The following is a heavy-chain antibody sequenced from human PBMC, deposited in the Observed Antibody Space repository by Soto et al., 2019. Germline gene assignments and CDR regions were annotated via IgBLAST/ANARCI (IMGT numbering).Heavy chain of an antibody. D-gene: IGHD2-2*01. V-gene: IGHV1-69*02. CDR3: ARAMCSSTSCPEYCFDY. CDR1: GGTFSSYT. Sequence: SVKVSCKASGGTFSSYTISWVRQAPGQGLEWMGRIIPILGIANYAQKFQGRVTITADKSTSTAYMELSSLRSEDTAVYYCARAMCSSTSCPEYCFDYWGQGTLVTVSS. CDR2: IIPILGIA. J-gene: IGHJ4*02.